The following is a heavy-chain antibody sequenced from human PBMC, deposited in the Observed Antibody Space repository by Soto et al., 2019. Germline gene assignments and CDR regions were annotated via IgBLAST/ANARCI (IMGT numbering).Heavy chain of an antibody. CDR2: ISSSSSYI. CDR3: ARIYRSSTSCFYYYYYYGMDV. J-gene: IGHJ6*02. D-gene: IGHD2-2*01. CDR1: GFTFSSYS. Sequence: XVSLSLSCAASGFTFSSYSTNWVRQAPGKGLEWVSSISSSSSYIYYADSVKGRFTISRDNAKNSLYLQMNSLRAEDTAVYYCARIYRSSTSCFYYYYYYGMDVWGQGTTVTVSS. V-gene: IGHV3-21*01.